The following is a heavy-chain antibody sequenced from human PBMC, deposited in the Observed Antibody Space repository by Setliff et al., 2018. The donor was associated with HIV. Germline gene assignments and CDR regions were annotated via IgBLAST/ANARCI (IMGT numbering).Heavy chain of an antibody. CDR3: ARVPFTTGFDY. Sequence: PSETLSLTCAVYNESFNGYYWTWIRQTPDKGLEWIGEINHSGDSSYNPSLKSRVTLSVDTSKNQFSLKLSSVTAADTAVFYCARVPFTTGFDYWGQGILVTVSS. CDR1: NESFNGYY. D-gene: IGHD3-3*01. CDR2: INHSGDS. J-gene: IGHJ4*02. V-gene: IGHV4-34*01.